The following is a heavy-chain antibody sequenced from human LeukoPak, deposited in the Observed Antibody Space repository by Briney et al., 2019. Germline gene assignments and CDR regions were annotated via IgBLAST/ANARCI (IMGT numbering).Heavy chain of an antibody. V-gene: IGHV4-39*07. CDR3: ARDPGNYFDY. D-gene: IGHD3-10*01. CDR1: GGSISSYY. CDR2: IYYSGST. J-gene: IGHJ4*02. Sequence: SETLSLTCTVSGGSISSYYWGWIRQPPGKGLEWIGSIYYSGSTYYNPSLKSRVTISVDTSKNQFSLKLSSVTAADTAVYYCARDPGNYFDYWGQGTLVTVSS.